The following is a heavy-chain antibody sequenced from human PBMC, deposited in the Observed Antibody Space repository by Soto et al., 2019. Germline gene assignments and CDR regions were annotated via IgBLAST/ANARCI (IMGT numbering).Heavy chain of an antibody. D-gene: IGHD6-13*01. V-gene: IGHV4-59*01. CDR2: FADSGKS. CDR3: AASSWLNCFDP. Sequence: SETLSLTCTISGGSPSYYYWTWVRQAPGKGLEWIGNFADSGKSNYSPSLRSRVSISVDTSKNQFSLKLSSVTAADTAVYYCAASSWLNCFDPWGQGTLVTVSS. J-gene: IGHJ5*02. CDR1: GGSPSYYY.